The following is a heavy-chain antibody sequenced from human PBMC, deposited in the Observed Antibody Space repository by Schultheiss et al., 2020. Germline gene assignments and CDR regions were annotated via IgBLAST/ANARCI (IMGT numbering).Heavy chain of an antibody. CDR3: ASDDSSGPYFDY. CDR2: INHSGST. Sequence: SQTLSLTCAVYGGSFSGYYWSWIRQHPGKGLEWIGEINHSGSTNYNPSLKSRVTISVDKSKNQFSLKLSSVTAADTAVYYCASDDSSGPYFDYWGQGTLVTVSS. V-gene: IGHV4-34*01. D-gene: IGHD3-22*01. J-gene: IGHJ4*02. CDR1: GGSFSGYY.